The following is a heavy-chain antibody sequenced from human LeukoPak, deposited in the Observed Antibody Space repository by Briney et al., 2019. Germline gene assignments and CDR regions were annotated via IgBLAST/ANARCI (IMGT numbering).Heavy chain of an antibody. D-gene: IGHD3-22*01. J-gene: IGHJ4*02. CDR3: GRSSGWAFAY. CDR2: INGYDGNT. V-gene: IGHV1-18*03. Sequence: GSVKASCKASGYIFTRYGISWVRQAPGQGREWMGWINGYDGNTNSAENLHRRVTMTTDTYTSTTNMELRNLTADELAVHYCGRSSGWAFAYWGQGTLVTVSS. CDR1: GYIFTRYG.